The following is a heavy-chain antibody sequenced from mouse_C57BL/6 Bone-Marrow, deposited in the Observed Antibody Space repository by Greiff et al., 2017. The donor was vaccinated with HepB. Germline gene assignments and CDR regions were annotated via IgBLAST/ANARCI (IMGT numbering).Heavy chain of an antibody. CDR2: IYPRSGNT. D-gene: IGHD1-1*01. Sequence: VKLMESGAELARPGASVKLSCKASGYTFTSYGISWVKQRTGQGLEWIGEIYPRSGNTYYNEKFKGKATLTADKSSSTAYMELRSLTSEDSAVYFCARVYYYGSSSSYWYFDVWGTGTTVTVSS. CDR1: GYTFTSYG. V-gene: IGHV1-81*01. J-gene: IGHJ1*03. CDR3: ARVYYYGSSSSYWYFDV.